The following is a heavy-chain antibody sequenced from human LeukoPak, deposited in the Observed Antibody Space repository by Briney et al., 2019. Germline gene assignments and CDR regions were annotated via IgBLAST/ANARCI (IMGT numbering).Heavy chain of an antibody. CDR2: INHSGST. D-gene: IGHD5-12*01. J-gene: IGHJ4*02. CDR3: AGNLSGYGFDY. Sequence: SETLSLTCAVYGESFSGYYWNWIRQPPGKGLEWIGEINHSGSTNYNPSLKSRVTISVDTSKNQFSLKLSSVTAADTAVYYCAGNLSGYGFDYWGQGTLVTVSS. CDR1: GESFSGYY. V-gene: IGHV4-34*01.